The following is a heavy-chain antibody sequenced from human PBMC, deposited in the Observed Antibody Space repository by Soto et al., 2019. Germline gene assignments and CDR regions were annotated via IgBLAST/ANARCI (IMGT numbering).Heavy chain of an antibody. CDR1: GGSISSRSAY. J-gene: IGHJ4*02. CDR2: LYSGST. CDR3: ATTRGIAVGGSFDN. V-gene: IGHV4-39*01. Sequence: SETLSLTCTVSGGSISSRSAYLGWVRQPPGKGLEWIGTLYSGSTYSNPSLKSRVTISVDTSKNQFSLKLRSVAAADTAIYYCATTRGIAVGGSFDNRGQGILVTVSS. D-gene: IGHD6-19*01.